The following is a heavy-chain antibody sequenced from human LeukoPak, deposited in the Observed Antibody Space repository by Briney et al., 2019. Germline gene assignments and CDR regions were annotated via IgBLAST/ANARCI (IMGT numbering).Heavy chain of an antibody. D-gene: IGHD2-21*01. CDR1: GLTFSSYA. CDR2: ISRSGGST. Sequence: GGSLRLSCAASGLTFSSYAMTWVRQAPGKGLEWVSAISRSGGSTNYADSVKGRFTISRDNSKNTLYLQMNSLRAEDAAVYFCAKAPVTSCRGAYCYPFDSWGQGTLVTVSS. V-gene: IGHV3-23*01. J-gene: IGHJ4*02. CDR3: AKAPVTSCRGAYCYPFDS.